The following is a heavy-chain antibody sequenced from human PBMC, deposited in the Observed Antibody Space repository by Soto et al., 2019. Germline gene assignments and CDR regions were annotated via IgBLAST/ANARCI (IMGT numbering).Heavy chain of an antibody. D-gene: IGHD5-18*01. CDR1: GYSFTTYW. Sequence: GESQKISCKGSGYSFTTYWIGWVRQMPGKGLEWMGIIYPGDSDTRYSPSFQGQVTISADKSISTAYLQWSSLKASDTAMYYCARQVGYRYNWFDPWGQGTLVTVSS. J-gene: IGHJ5*02. CDR3: ARQVGYRYNWFDP. V-gene: IGHV5-51*01. CDR2: IYPGDSDT.